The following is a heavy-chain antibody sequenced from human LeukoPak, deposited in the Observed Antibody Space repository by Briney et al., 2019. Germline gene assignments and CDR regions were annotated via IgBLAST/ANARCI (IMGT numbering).Heavy chain of an antibody. CDR1: GFTFSSYA. J-gene: IGHJ4*02. CDR2: IKRDGSER. D-gene: IGHD3-3*01. V-gene: IGHV3-7*01. CDR3: SWSGEAD. Sequence: GGSLRLSCAASGFTFSSYAMSWVRRAPGKGLEWVADIKRDGSERYYVDSVKGRFTISRDNAKNSVFLQMNNLRDEDTAVYYCSWSGEADWGQGTLVTVSS.